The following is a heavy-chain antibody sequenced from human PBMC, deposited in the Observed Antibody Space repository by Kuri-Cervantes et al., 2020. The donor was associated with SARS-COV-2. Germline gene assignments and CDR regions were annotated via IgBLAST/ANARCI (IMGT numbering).Heavy chain of an antibody. CDR3: ARHSSLVGDLDY. CDR2: IYYSGST. CDR1: GGSISSYY. Sequence: GSLRLSCTVSGGSISSYYWSWIRQPPGKGLEWIGYIYYSGSTNYNPSLKSRVTISVDTSKNQFSLKLSSVTAADTAVYYCARHSSLVGDLDYWGQGTMVTVSS. J-gene: IGHJ4*03. V-gene: IGHV4-59*08. D-gene: IGHD3-16*01.